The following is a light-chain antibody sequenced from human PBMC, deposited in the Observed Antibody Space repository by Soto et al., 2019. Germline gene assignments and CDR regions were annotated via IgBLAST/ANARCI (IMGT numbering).Light chain of an antibody. CDR1: SSNIGAGYD. J-gene: IGLJ2*01. CDR2: GNS. CDR3: QSYDSSLSGYGV. V-gene: IGLV1-40*01. Sequence: QSVLTQPPSVSGAPGQRVTISCTGSSSNIGAGYDVHWYQQLPGTAPKLLIYGNSNRPSGVPDRFSGSKSDTSASLAFTGLQAEDEADYCCQSYDSSLSGYGVFVGGTQVTVL.